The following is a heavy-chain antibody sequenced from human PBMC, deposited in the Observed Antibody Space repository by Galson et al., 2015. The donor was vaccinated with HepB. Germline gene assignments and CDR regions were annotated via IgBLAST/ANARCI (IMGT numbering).Heavy chain of an antibody. J-gene: IGHJ4*02. CDR1: GFTFSTYS. CDR3: ARLRTAWFGEIDY. Sequence: SLRLSCAASGFTFSTYSMNWVRQAPGKGLEWVSYISGSSSTTYYADSVKGRFTIFRDNAKNSLYLQMNSLRDEDTAVYYCARLRTAWFGEIDYWVQGTLVTVSS. V-gene: IGHV3-48*02. D-gene: IGHD3-10*01. CDR2: ISGSSSTT.